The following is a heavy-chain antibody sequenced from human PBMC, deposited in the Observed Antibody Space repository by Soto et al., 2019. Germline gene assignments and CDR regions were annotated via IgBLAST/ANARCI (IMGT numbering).Heavy chain of an antibody. CDR2: IYYSGST. Sequence: SSETLSLTCTVSGGSISSYYWSWIRQPPGKGLEWIGYIYYSGSTNYNPSLKSRVTISVDTSKNQFSLKLSSVTAADTAVYYCARSAVTKNYFDYWGQGTLVTVSS. J-gene: IGHJ4*02. V-gene: IGHV4-59*01. D-gene: IGHD4-17*01. CDR1: GGSISSYY. CDR3: ARSAVTKNYFDY.